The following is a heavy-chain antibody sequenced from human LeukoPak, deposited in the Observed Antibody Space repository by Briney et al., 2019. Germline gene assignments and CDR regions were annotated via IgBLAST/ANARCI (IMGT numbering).Heavy chain of an antibody. V-gene: IGHV3-23*01. J-gene: IGHJ6*02. D-gene: IGHD6-19*01. CDR1: GFTFSSYA. CDR3: AKAGYSSGRKYGMDV. Sequence: PGGSLRLSCAASGFTFSSYAMSWVRQAPGKGLEWVPTISAGGAGTYYADSVKGRFTISRDNSKNTLYVQMNSLRVEDTAVYYCAKAGYSSGRKYGMDVWDQGTTVTVSS. CDR2: ISAGGAGT.